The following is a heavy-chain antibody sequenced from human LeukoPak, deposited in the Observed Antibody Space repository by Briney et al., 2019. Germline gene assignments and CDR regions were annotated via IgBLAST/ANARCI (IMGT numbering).Heavy chain of an antibody. J-gene: IGHJ6*02. D-gene: IGHD2/OR15-2a*01. V-gene: IGHV3-21*01. CDR1: GFTFSGSA. Sequence: PGGSLKLSCAASGFTFSGSAMHWVRQASGKGLEWVSSISSSSSYIYYADSVKGRFTISRDNAKNSLYLQMNSLRAEDTAVYYCARDYLASGNYGMDVWGQGTTVTVSS. CDR3: ARDYLASGNYGMDV. CDR2: ISSSSSYI.